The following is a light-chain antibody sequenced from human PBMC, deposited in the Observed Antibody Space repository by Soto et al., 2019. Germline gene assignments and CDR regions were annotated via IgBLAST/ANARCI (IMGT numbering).Light chain of an antibody. CDR1: QSVSSN. J-gene: IGKJ2*01. V-gene: IGKV3D-15*01. CDR2: GAS. CDR3: QQYNNWPAYT. Sequence: EIVMTQSPATLSVSPGERATLSCRAGQSVSSNLAWYQQKPGQAPRLLIYGASTRATGIPARFSGSGSGTEFTLTISSLQSEDFAVYYCQQYNNWPAYTFGQGTKVDIK.